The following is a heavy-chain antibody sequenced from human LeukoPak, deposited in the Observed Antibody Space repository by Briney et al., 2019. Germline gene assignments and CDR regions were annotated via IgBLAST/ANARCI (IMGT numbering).Heavy chain of an antibody. Sequence: SETPSLTCTVSGGSISSYYWSWIRQPPGKGLEWIGYIYYSGSTNYNPSLKSRVTISVDTSKNQFSLKLSSVTAADTAAYYCARRGGIIRGVASYYYMDVWGKGTTVTISS. CDR1: GGSISSYY. CDR2: IYYSGST. V-gene: IGHV4-59*08. J-gene: IGHJ6*03. CDR3: ARRGGIIRGVASYYYMDV. D-gene: IGHD3-10*01.